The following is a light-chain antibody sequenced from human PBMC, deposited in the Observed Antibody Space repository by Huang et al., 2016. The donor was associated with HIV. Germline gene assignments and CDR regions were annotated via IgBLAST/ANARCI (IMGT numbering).Light chain of an antibody. CDR3: HQYNNWPQT. Sequence: EIVMTQSPATLSVSPGERATLSCRASQSVSSNLAWYQHKPGQAPRLLIYAASARASGIPARFSGSGSGTEFILTISSLQSEDFAVYYCHQYNNWPQTFGQGTKVEIK. CDR1: QSVSSN. V-gene: IGKV3-15*01. CDR2: AAS. J-gene: IGKJ1*01.